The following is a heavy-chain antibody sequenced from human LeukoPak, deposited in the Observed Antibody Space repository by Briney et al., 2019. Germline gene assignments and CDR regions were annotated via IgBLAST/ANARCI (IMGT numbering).Heavy chain of an antibody. D-gene: IGHD6-6*01. J-gene: IGHJ4*02. V-gene: IGHV3-7*03. Sequence: PSGTLSLTCAVSGGSISSSNWWSWVRQAPGKGLEWVANIKQDGSEKYYVDSVKGRFTVSRDNAKNSLYLQMNSLRAEDTAVYYCARVTGIAAPFDYWGQGTLVTVSS. CDR1: GGSISSSNW. CDR2: IKQDGSEK. CDR3: ARVTGIAAPFDY.